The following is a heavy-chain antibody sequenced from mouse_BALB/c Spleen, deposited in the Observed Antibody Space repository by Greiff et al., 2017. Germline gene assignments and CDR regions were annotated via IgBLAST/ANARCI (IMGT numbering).Heavy chain of an antibody. Sequence: EVQLQQSGAELVKPGASVKLSCTASGFNIKDTYMHWVKQRPEQGLEWIGRIDPANGNTKYDPKFQGKATITADTSSNTAYLQLSSLTSEDTAVYYCGRRRDYGSLDYWGQGTTLTVSS. CDR1: GFNIKDTY. J-gene: IGHJ2*01. CDR3: GRRRDYGSLDY. D-gene: IGHD1-1*01. V-gene: IGHV14-3*02. CDR2: IDPANGNT.